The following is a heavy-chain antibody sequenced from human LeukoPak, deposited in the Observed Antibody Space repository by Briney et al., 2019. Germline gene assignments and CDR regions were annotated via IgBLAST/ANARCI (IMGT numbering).Heavy chain of an antibody. V-gene: IGHV3-23*01. J-gene: IGHJ6*02. CDR1: GFTFSSYA. D-gene: IGHD3-9*01. Sequence: GGSLRLSCAASGFTFSSYAMSWVRQAPGKGLEWVSSISGSGGSTYYADSVKGRFTISRDNSKNTLYLQMNSLRAEDTAVYYCARYRYDNQGYYGMDVWGQGTTVTVSS. CDR2: ISGSGGST. CDR3: ARYRYDNQGYYGMDV.